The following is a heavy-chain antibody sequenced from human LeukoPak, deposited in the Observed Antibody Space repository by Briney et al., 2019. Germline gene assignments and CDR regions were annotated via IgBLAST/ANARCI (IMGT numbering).Heavy chain of an antibody. CDR2: ISGSGGST. CDR3: AKTGGYSSGWYGNYYMDV. D-gene: IGHD6-19*01. V-gene: IGHV3-23*01. J-gene: IGHJ6*03. Sequence: GGSLRLSCAASGFTFSSYGMSWVRQAPGKGLEWVSAISGSGGSTYYADSVKGRFTISRDNSKNTLYLQMNSLRAEDTAVYYCAKTGGYSSGWYGNYYMDVWGKGTTVTVSS. CDR1: GFTFSSYG.